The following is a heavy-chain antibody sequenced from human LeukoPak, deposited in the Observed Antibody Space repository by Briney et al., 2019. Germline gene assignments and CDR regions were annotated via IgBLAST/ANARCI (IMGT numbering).Heavy chain of an antibody. Sequence: SVKVSCKASGGTFSSYAISWVRQAPEQGLEWMGRIIPIFGTANYAQKFQGRVTITTDESTSTAYMELSGLRSEDTAVYYCARSRDYNWFDPWGQGTLVTVSP. CDR3: ARSRDYNWFDP. J-gene: IGHJ5*02. D-gene: IGHD4/OR15-4a*01. CDR1: GGTFSSYA. V-gene: IGHV1-69*05. CDR2: IIPIFGTA.